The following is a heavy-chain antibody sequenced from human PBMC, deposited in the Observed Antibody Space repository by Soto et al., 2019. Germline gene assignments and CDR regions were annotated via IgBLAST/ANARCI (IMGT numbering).Heavy chain of an antibody. V-gene: IGHV3-30*18. CDR3: AKVVCGGDCYTHAFDI. CDR2: ISYDGSNK. Sequence: PGGSLRLSCAASGFTFSSYGMHWVRQAPGKGLEWVAVISYDGSNKYYADSVKGRFTISRDNSKNTLYLQMNSLRAEDTAYYYFAKVVCGGDCYTHAFDIWGQGTMVTVSS. D-gene: IGHD2-21*02. CDR1: GFTFSSYG. J-gene: IGHJ3*02.